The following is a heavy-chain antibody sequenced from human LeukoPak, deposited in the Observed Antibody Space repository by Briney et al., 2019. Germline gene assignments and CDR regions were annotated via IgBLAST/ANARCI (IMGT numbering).Heavy chain of an antibody. CDR2: ISSSGSTI. J-gene: IGHJ4*02. Sequence: GGSLRLSCAASGFTFSSYEMNWVRQAPGKGLEWVSYISSSGSTIYYADSVKGRFTISRDNAKNSLYLQMNSLRAEDTAVYYCALSDILTGLFDYWGQGTLVTVSS. CDR3: ALSDILTGLFDY. V-gene: IGHV3-48*03. CDR1: GFTFSSYE. D-gene: IGHD3-9*01.